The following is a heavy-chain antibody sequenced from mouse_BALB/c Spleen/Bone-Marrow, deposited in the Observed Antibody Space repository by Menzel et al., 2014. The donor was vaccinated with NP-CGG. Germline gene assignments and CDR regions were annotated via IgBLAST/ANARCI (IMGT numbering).Heavy chain of an antibody. CDR1: GYTFTSFY. D-gene: IGHD1-1*01. J-gene: IGHJ2*01. CDR2: INPSNGGS. CDR3: TRGSYGSSQYYFDY. V-gene: IGHV1S81*02. Sequence: VQLQQSGAELVKPGASVKLSCKASGYTFTSFYMYWVKQRPGQGLEWIGGINPSNGGSNFNEKFKSKATLTLDKSSSTAYMQLSSLTSEDSAFYYCTRGSYGSSQYYFDYWGQGTTLTVSS.